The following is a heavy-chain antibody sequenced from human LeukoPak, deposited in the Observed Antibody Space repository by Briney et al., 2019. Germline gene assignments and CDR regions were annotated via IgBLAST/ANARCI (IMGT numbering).Heavy chain of an antibody. CDR2: ISSSSRTI. Sequence: GGSLRLSCAASGFTFTRNSMNWVRQAPGKGLEWVSYISSSSRTIYYADSVRGQFTISRDNAKNSLYLQMNILRDEDTAVYYCARSPYDLLTGTTWHLFDYWGQGTVVAVSS. J-gene: IGHJ4*02. D-gene: IGHD3-9*01. CDR3: ARSPYDLLTGTTWHLFDY. CDR1: GFTFTRNS. V-gene: IGHV3-48*02.